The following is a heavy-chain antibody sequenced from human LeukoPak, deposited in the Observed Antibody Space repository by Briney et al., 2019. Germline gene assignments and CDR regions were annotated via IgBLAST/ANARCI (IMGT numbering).Heavy chain of an antibody. J-gene: IGHJ4*02. CDR1: GFTFSSYW. D-gene: IGHD3-22*01. V-gene: IGHV3-7*01. CDR2: IKQDGSEK. Sequence: GGSLRLSCAASGFTFSSYWMSWIRQAPGKGLEWVANIKQDGSEKYYVDSVKGRFTISRDNAKNSLYLQMNSLRAEDTAVYYCVVVITLFDYWGQGTLVTVSS. CDR3: VVVITLFDY.